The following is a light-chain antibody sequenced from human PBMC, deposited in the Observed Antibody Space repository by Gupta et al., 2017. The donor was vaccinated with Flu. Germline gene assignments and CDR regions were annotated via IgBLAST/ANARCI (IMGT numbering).Light chain of an antibody. CDR1: QSLVYTDGNTY. Sequence: VVMTQSPLSLPVTLGQPASISCRSSQSLVYTDGNTYLSWFQQRPGQSPRRLIYKVSDRDSGVPDRFSGSGSGTDFTLKISRVEADDVGVYYCMQGKQWPHTFGQGTKLEI. V-gene: IGKV2-30*01. CDR3: MQGKQWPHT. J-gene: IGKJ2*01. CDR2: KVS.